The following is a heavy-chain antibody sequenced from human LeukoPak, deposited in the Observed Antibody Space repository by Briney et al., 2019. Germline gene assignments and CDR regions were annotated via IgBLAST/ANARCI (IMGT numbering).Heavy chain of an antibody. J-gene: IGHJ4*02. CDR3: AKLAYDSSGYYYVDY. CDR1: GFTFSSYG. Sequence: GGSLRLSCAASGFTFSSYGMHWVRQAPGKGLEWVAFIRYDGSNKYYADSVKGRFTISRDNSKNTLYLQMNTLRAEDTAAYYCAKLAYDSSGYYYVDYWGQGTLVTVSS. D-gene: IGHD3-22*01. CDR2: IRYDGSNK. V-gene: IGHV3-30*02.